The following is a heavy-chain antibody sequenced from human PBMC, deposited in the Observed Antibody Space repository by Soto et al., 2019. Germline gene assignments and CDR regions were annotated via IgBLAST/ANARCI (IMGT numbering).Heavy chain of an antibody. J-gene: IGHJ6*02. CDR1: GGSFSGYY. Sequence: SETLSLTCAVYGGSFSGYYWSWIRQPPGKGLEWIGEINHSGSTNYNPSLKSRVTISVDTSKNQFSLKLSSVTAADTAVYYRARSQPIVVVVAATPAFHYYGMDVWGQGTTVTVSS. V-gene: IGHV4-34*01. D-gene: IGHD2-15*01. CDR3: ARSQPIVVVVAATPAFHYYGMDV. CDR2: INHSGST.